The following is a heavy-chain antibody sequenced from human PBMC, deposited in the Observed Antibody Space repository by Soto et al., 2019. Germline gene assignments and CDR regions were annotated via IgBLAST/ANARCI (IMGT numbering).Heavy chain of an antibody. D-gene: IGHD3-3*01. Sequence: HPGGSLRLSCAASGFTFSSYGMHWVRQAPGKGLEWVAVIWYDGSNKYYADSVKGRFTISRDNSKNTLYLQMNSLRAEDTAVYYCARDPLRGTIFGVVIIYYYGMDVWGQGTTVTVSS. CDR3: ARDPLRGTIFGVVIIYYYGMDV. V-gene: IGHV3-33*01. J-gene: IGHJ6*02. CDR2: IWYDGSNK. CDR1: GFTFSSYG.